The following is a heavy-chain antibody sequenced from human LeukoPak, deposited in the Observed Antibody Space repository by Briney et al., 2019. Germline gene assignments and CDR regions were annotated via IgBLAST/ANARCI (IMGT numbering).Heavy chain of an antibody. CDR2: ISYDGSNK. D-gene: IGHD1-1*01. CDR1: GFTFSSYG. J-gene: IGHJ4*02. V-gene: IGHV3-30*18. CDR3: AKAGPLDPPRVFDY. Sequence: GGSLRLSCAASGFTFSSYGMHWVRQAPGKGLEWVAVISYDGSNKYYADSVKGRFTISRDNSKNTLYLQMNSLRAEDTAVYYCAKAGPLDPPRVFDYWGQGTLVTVSS.